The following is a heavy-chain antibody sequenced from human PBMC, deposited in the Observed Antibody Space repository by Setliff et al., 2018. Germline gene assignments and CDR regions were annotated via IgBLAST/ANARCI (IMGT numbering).Heavy chain of an antibody. CDR2: INPNSGGT. D-gene: IGHD2-2*01. CDR3: AREIRVVVPAAPRYYGMDV. Sequence: ASVKVSCKAFGYTFTGYYMHWVRQAPGQGLEWMGWINPNSGGTNYAQKFQGRVTMTRDTSISTAYMELSRLRSDDTAVYYCAREIRVVVPAAPRYYGMDVWGQGTTVTVSS. V-gene: IGHV1-2*02. CDR1: GYTFTGYY. J-gene: IGHJ6*02.